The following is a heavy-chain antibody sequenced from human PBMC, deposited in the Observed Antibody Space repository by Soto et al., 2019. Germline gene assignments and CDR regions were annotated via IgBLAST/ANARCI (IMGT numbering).Heavy chain of an antibody. CDR1: GFTFSSYE. CDR3: ASFARGHDY. D-gene: IGHD2-21*01. J-gene: IGHJ4*02. CDR2: ISSSGSTI. Sequence: GGSLRLSCAASGFTFSSYEMNWVRQAPGKGLEWVSYISSSGSTIYYADSVKGRFTISRDNAKNSLYLQMNSLRAEDTAVYCCASFARGHDYWGQGTLVTVSS. V-gene: IGHV3-48*03.